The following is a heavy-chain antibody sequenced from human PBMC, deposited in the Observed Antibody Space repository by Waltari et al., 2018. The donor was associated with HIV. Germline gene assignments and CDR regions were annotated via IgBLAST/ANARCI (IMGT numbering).Heavy chain of an antibody. V-gene: IGHV4-31*03. J-gene: IGHJ4*02. CDR1: NGSITSDHYY. D-gene: IGHD2-21*01. CDR2: VHYNGDT. Sequence: QVQLEESGPGLVKTSQTLSLICRVSNGSITSDHYYWSWIRQSPGKDLEWLGYVHYNGDTYYSPSLKTRVDISIDASKKAIALRLTAVTAADTAVYFCVRGLHDRGDYGHFDQWGQGKVVVVSS. CDR3: VRGLHDRGDYGHFDQ.